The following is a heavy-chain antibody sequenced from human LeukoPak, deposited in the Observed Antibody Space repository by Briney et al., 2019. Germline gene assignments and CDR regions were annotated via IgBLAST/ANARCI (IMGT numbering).Heavy chain of an antibody. CDR1: GFTFSSYW. CDR2: INCDGSST. V-gene: IGHV3-74*01. CDR3: ATQAYYDILTGYTPFDY. J-gene: IGHJ4*02. Sequence: GGSLRLSCAASGFTFSSYWMHWVRQAPGKGLVWVSRINCDGSSTSYADSVKGRFTISRDNAKNTLYLQMNSLRAEDTAVYYCATQAYYDILTGYTPFDYWGQGTLVTVSS. D-gene: IGHD3-9*01.